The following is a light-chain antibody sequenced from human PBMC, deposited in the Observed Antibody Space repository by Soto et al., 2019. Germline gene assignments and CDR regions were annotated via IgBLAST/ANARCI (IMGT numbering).Light chain of an antibody. CDR3: CSFVDSGTFGGYV. CDR1: SSDVGSYNL. V-gene: IGLV2-23*02. Sequence: QSVLTQPASVSGSPGQSVTISCTGTSSDVGSYNLVSWYQQHPGKAPKLIIYEATKRPSGVSNRFSGSKSGNTASLTISGLQAEDEADYYCCSFVDSGTFGGYVFGTGTKLTVL. J-gene: IGLJ1*01. CDR2: EAT.